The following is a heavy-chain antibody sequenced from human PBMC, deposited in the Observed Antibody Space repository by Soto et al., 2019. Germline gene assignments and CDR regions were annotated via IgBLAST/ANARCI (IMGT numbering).Heavy chain of an antibody. D-gene: IGHD2-2*01. CDR1: GFTFSDYY. V-gene: IGHV3-11*01. CDR2: ISGRGDTI. Sequence: QVHLVESGGGLVKPGGSLRLSCAASGFTFSDYYMHWIRQAPGKWLEWVSYISGRGDTIHYADSVQGRVTISRDNAKSSLYLQMSSLRAEDTAVYYCARVGCSPSCFSDWFDPWGQGNLVPVSS. J-gene: IGHJ5*02. CDR3: ARVGCSPSCFSDWFDP.